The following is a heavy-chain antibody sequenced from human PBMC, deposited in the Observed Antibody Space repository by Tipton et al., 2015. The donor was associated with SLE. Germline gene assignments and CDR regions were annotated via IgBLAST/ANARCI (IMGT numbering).Heavy chain of an antibody. Sequence: SLRLSCAASGFTFSSYAMSWLRQAPGKGLERRSAISGSGVSTYYADSVQGRFTISRDNSKNTLYLQMNSLRAEDTAIYYCAKGRRAGPRFSLTTGFAYSGQGTLFTVSP. CDR3: AKGRRAGPRFSLTTGFAY. J-gene: IGHJ4*02. CDR2: ISGSGVST. D-gene: IGHD4-11*01. V-gene: IGHV3-23*01. CDR1: GFTFSSYA.